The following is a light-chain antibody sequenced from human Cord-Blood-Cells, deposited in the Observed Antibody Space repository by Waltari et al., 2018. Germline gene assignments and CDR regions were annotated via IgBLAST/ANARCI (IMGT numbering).Light chain of an antibody. J-gene: IGLJ1*01. Sequence: SALPQPRSVSGSPGKSVPISCTGTRSDVGGFNYVSWYQQNPGKAPKLMIYAVSKRASGVPDRCSGSKSGNTASLTISGLQAEEEAEYYCCSYAGSYTYYGFGTGTKVTVL. CDR1: RSDVGGFNY. V-gene: IGLV2-11*01. CDR3: CSYAGSYTYYG. CDR2: AVS.